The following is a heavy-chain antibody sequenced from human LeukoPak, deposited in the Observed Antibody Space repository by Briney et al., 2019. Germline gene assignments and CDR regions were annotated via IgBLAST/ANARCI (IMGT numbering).Heavy chain of an antibody. CDR2: IYHSGST. Sequence: SETLSLTCAVSGGSISSSNWWSWVRQPPGKGLEWIGEIYHSGSTNYNPSLKSRVTISVDKSKNQFSLKLSSVTAADTAVYYCARPPRVDPLPWGSYRYTAWYFDLWGRGTLVTVSS. CDR3: ARPPRVDPLPWGSYRYTAWYFDL. J-gene: IGHJ2*01. D-gene: IGHD3-16*02. V-gene: IGHV4-4*02. CDR1: GGSISSSNW.